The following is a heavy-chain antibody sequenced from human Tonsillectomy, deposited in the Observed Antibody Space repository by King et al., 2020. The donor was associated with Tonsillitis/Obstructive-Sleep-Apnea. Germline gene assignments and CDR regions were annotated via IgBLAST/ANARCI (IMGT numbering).Heavy chain of an antibody. CDR1: GFSLSTSGVG. J-gene: IGHJ4*02. CDR3: AHAVTFGWYLDY. Sequence: TLKESGPTLVKPTQTLTLTCTFSGFSLSTSGVGVGWIRQPPGKALEWLALIYWDDDKRYSPSLKSRLTITKDTSKNQVVLTVTNMDLVDTATYYCAHAVTFGWYLDYWGQGTLVTVSS. V-gene: IGHV2-5*02. D-gene: IGHD2-15*01. CDR2: IYWDDDK.